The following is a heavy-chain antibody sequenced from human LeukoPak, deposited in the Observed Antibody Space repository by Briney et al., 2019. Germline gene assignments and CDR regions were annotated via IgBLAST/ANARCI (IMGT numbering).Heavy chain of an antibody. CDR3: ARLRRNNDNSGYYYYYDY. V-gene: IGHV3-21*01. J-gene: IGHJ4*02. D-gene: IGHD3-22*01. CDR2: INFTSSYM. Sequence: GGSLRLSCAASGLTFSSYSFNWVRQAPGKGLEWVSSINFTSSYMYYADSVKGGFTISRDHAKNSLYLQMNSLRAEDTAVYYCARLRRNNDNSGYYYYYDYWGQGTLVTASS. CDR1: GLTFSSYS.